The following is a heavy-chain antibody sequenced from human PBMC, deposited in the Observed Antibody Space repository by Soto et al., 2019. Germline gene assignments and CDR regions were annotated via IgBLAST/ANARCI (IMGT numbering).Heavy chain of an antibody. V-gene: IGHV2-5*02. Sequence: QITLNESGPPVVRPTESLTLTCRFSGFSLTTSGVGVGWIRQSPGKAPGWLALIYWDDDKRYSASLKSRLTIAKDTATKQVVLTVSDLDPTDTATYYCAHRVLRTVFGLVTTTAIYFGFWVQGTPVAVSS. CDR1: GFSLTTSGVG. CDR2: IYWDDDK. CDR3: AHRVLRTVFGLVTTTAIYFGF. J-gene: IGHJ4*02. D-gene: IGHD3-3*01.